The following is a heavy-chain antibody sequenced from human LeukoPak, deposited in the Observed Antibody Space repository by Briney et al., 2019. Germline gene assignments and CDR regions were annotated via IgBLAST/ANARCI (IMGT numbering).Heavy chain of an antibody. D-gene: IGHD2-15*01. CDR3: ARDMSNRWYFDF. Sequence: ASVKVSCKASGYTFTTYYIHWVRQAPGQGLEWMGKINPSGGSTTYAQKFQDRVTLTRDTSTTTVYMELSSLTSEDTAVYNCARDMSNRWYFDFWGQGLLVTVSS. V-gene: IGHV1-46*01. J-gene: IGHJ4*02. CDR1: GYTFTTYY. CDR2: INPSGGST.